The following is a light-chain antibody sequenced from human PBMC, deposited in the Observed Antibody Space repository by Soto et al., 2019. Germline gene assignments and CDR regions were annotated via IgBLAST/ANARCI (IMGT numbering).Light chain of an antibody. CDR3: QQYNNWPPRAT. V-gene: IGKV3-15*01. CDR2: GAS. CDR1: QSVSSN. J-gene: IGKJ3*01. Sequence: EIVMTQSPAALSVSPGERATLSCRASQSVSSNLVWYQQKPGQAPRLLIYGASTRATGIPARFSGSGSGTEFTLTISSLQSEDFAVYYCQQYNNWPPRATFGPGTKVDI.